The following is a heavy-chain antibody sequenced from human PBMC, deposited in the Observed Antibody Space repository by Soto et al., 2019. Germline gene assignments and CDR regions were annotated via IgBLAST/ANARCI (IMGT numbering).Heavy chain of an antibody. CDR2: IYYSGST. CDR1: GGSISSTSYY. J-gene: IGHJ4*02. D-gene: IGHD6-25*01. V-gene: IGHV4-39*01. CDR3: ARKSDAAASKVPDL. Sequence: QLQLQESGPGLVKPSETLSLSCTVSGGSISSTSYYWAWIRQPPGKGLEWIGSIYYSGSTSYNPSLKSRVSISVDTSKNQFSLKLNSVTAADTAVYYCARKSDAAASKVPDLWGQGALVTVSS.